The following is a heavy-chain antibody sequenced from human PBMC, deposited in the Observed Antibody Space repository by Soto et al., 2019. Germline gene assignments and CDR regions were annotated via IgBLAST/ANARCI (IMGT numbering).Heavy chain of an antibody. D-gene: IGHD3-10*01. V-gene: IGHV4-30-4*01. CDR2: IYNSGNT. CDR3: ARGDFTMFRGAASH. CDR1: GASISSGDYY. J-gene: IGHJ4*02. Sequence: QVQLQESGPGLVKPSQTLSLTCTVSGASISSGDYYWSWIRQPPGKGLEWIGYIYNSGNTYYTPSPESRGTISRDPSKNLFSLNLSSVTAADTAVYFCARGDFTMFRGAASHWGQGTLVTVSS.